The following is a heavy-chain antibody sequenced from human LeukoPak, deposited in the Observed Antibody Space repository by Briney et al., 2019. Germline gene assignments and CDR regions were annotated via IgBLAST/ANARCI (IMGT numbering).Heavy chain of an antibody. V-gene: IGHV4-39*01. D-gene: IGHD2-15*01. CDR2: IYYSGST. CDR3: ARPRVNCSGGSCFYYFDY. Sequence: SETLSLTCIVSGGSISSSSYYWGWIRQPPGKGLEWIGSIYYSGSTYYNPSLKSRVTISVDTSKNQFSLKLSSVTAADTAVYYCARPRVNCSGGSCFYYFDYWGQGTLVTVSS. J-gene: IGHJ4*02. CDR1: GGSISSSSYY.